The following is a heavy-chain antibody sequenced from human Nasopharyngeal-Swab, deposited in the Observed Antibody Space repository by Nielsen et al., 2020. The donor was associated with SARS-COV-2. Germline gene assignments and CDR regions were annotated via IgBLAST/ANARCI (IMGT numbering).Heavy chain of an antibody. CDR3: ARGVGFLEWSADNWLDP. CDR1: GYAFTRFG. J-gene: IGHJ5*02. Sequence: ASVQVSCKASGYAFTRFGINWVRQAPGQGLEWMGWISGYNDKSAYAQKFQGRDTMTIDTSTSTTYMELRNLRSDDTAVYYCARGVGFLEWSADNWLDPWGQGTPVTVSS. D-gene: IGHD3-3*01. V-gene: IGHV1-18*01. CDR2: ISGYNDKS.